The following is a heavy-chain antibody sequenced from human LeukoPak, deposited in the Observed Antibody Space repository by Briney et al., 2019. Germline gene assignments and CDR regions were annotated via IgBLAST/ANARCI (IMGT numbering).Heavy chain of an antibody. D-gene: IGHD1-26*01. J-gene: IGHJ4*02. CDR2: IYYSGST. CDR3: ARDVGATPGYFDY. CDR1: GGSISSYY. V-gene: IGHV4-59*01. Sequence: SETLSLTCTVSGGSISSYYWNWIRQPPGKGLEWIGYIYYSGSTNYNPSLKSRVTISVDTSKNQFSLKLSSVTAADTAVYYCARDVGATPGYFDYWGQGTRVTVPS.